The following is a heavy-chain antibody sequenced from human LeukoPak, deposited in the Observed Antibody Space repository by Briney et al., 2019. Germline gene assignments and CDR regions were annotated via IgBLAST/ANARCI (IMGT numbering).Heavy chain of an antibody. J-gene: IGHJ4*02. CDR1: GFTFSSHS. CDR2: ISSSSSAR. V-gene: IGHV3-48*01. CDR3: ARMSGSRLPGY. D-gene: IGHD3-3*01. Sequence: GGSLRLSCAASGFTFSSHSMNWVRQAPGKGLEWVSYISSSSSARYYADSVKGRFTISRDDARNSLYPQMNSLRAEDTAVYYCARMSGSRLPGYWGQGALVTVSS.